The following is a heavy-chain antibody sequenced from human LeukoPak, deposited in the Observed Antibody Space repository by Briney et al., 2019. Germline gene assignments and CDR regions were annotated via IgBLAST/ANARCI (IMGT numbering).Heavy chain of an antibody. CDR3: AREARIAAAGPPDWFDP. V-gene: IGHV1-58*02. CDR2: IVVGSGNT. J-gene: IGHJ5*02. D-gene: IGHD6-13*01. CDR1: GFTFTISA. Sequence: TSVKVSCKASGFTFTISAMRWVRQARGQRLEWIGWIVVGSGNTNYAQKFQERVTITRDMSTSRAYMELSSLRSEDTAVYYCAREARIAAAGPPDWFDPWGQGTLVTVSS.